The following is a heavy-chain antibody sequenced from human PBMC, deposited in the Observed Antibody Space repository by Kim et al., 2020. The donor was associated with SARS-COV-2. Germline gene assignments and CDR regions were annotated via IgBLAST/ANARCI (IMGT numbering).Heavy chain of an antibody. CDR3: AKKSEGGNYFGN. Sequence: GGSLRLSCAASGFTVGGIAMTWVRQAPGKGLEWISTIGSGGRTYYADSVKGRFTISRDNPKNAIYLQINSLRAEDTAVYYCAKKSEGGNYFGNWGQGALVTVSS. CDR2: IGSGGRT. D-gene: IGHD3-16*01. CDR1: GFTVGGIA. J-gene: IGHJ4*02. V-gene: IGHV3-23*01.